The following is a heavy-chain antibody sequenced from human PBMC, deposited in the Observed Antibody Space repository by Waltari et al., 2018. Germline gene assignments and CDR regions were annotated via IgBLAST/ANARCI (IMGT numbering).Heavy chain of an antibody. D-gene: IGHD4-4*01. CDR1: GYSISSGYY. V-gene: IGHV4-38-2*01. Sequence: QVQLQESGPGLVKPSETLSLTCAVSGYSISSGYYWGWIRQPPGKGLEWIGSIYHSGSTYYNPSLKSRVTISVDTSKNQFSLKLSSVTAADTAVYYCARGGDVYSNFSYYYGMDVWGQGTTVTVSS. J-gene: IGHJ6*02. CDR2: IYHSGST. CDR3: ARGGDVYSNFSYYYGMDV.